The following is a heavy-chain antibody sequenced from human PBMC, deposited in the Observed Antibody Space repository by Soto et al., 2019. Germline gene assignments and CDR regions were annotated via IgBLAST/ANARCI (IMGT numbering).Heavy chain of an antibody. V-gene: IGHV1-69*13. D-gene: IGHD3-10*01. CDR1: GGTFSSYA. CDR3: GRDRDRQRAEFDY. CDR2: IIPIFGTA. Sequence: SVKVSCKASGGTFSSYAISWVRQAPGQGLEWMGGIIPIFGTANYAQKFQGRVTITADESTSTAYMELSSLRSEDTAVYYCGRDRDRQRAEFDYWGQGTLVTVSS. J-gene: IGHJ4*02.